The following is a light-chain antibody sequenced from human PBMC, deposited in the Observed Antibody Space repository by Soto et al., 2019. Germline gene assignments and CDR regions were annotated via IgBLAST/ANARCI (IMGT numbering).Light chain of an antibody. Sequence: ESVLTQSPGTLSLSPGERATLSCRASQSVSSNYLAWYQQKPGQAPRLLIHDASSRATGIPDRFSGGGSGTDFTLTISRLEPEDFAVYYCQQFSSYPLTFGGGTKVDIK. CDR3: QQFSSYPLT. J-gene: IGKJ4*01. CDR1: QSVSSNY. CDR2: DAS. V-gene: IGKV3-20*01.